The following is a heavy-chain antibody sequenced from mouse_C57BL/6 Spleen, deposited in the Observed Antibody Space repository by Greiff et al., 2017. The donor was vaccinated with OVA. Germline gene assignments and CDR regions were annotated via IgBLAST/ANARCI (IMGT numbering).Heavy chain of an antibody. Sequence: EVHLVESGGDLVKPGGSLKLSCAASGFTFSSYGMSWVRQTPDKRLEWVATISSGGSYTYYPDSVKGRFTISRDNAKNTLYLQMSSLKSEDTAMYYCARRTPYAMDYWGQGTSVTVSS. CDR1: GFTFSSYG. V-gene: IGHV5-6*01. CDR3: ARRTPYAMDY. J-gene: IGHJ4*01. CDR2: ISSGGSYT.